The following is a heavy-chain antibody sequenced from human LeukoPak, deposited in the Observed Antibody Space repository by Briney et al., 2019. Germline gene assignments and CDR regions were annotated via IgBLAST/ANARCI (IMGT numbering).Heavy chain of an antibody. J-gene: IGHJ5*02. CDR1: GGSISSGGYY. CDR3: ARFVAAAPYNWFDP. CDR2: IYYSGST. D-gene: IGHD6-13*01. Sequence: KPSQTLSLTCTVSGGSISSGGYYWSWIRQHPGKGLEWIGYIYYSGSTYYNPSLKSRVTISVDTSKNQFSLKLSSVTAADTAVYYCARFVAAAPYNWFDPWGQGTLVTVSS. V-gene: IGHV4-31*03.